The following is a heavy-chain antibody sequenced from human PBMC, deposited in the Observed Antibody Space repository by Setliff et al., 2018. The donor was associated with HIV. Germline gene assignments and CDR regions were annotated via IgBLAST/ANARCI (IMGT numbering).Heavy chain of an antibody. CDR3: ARDSSRGYLDWLSLKYYYSYYIDV. V-gene: IGHV3-48*01. CDR1: GFTFSIYS. CDR2: ISSGSSTI. J-gene: IGHJ6*03. D-gene: IGHD3-9*01. Sequence: GGSLRLSCAASGFTFSIYSMNWVRQAPGKGLEWVSYISSGSSTIYYADSVKGRFTISRDNAKNSLYLQMNSLRAEDTAVYYCARDSSRGYLDWLSLKYYYSYYIDVWGKGTTVTVSS.